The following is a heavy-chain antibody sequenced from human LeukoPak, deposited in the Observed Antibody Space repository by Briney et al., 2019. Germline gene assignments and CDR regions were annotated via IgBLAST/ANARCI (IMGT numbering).Heavy chain of an antibody. D-gene: IGHD3-22*01. Sequence: ASETLSLTCTVSGGSISSYYWSWTRQPAGKGLDWIGRIYTSGSTNYNPSLKSRVSMSVDTSKNQFSLKLSSVTAADTAVYYCARVTGYMIEDYFDYWGQGTLVTVSS. CDR2: IYTSGST. V-gene: IGHV4-4*07. CDR1: GGSISSYY. J-gene: IGHJ4*02. CDR3: ARVTGYMIEDYFDY.